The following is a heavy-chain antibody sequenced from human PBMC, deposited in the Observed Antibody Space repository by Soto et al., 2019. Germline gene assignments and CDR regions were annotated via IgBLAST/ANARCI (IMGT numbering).Heavy chain of an antibody. J-gene: IGHJ3*02. CDR1: GFTFSRYW. CDR3: ARGDTPMITGMDSFDI. V-gene: IGHV3-7*01. Sequence: GGSLRLSCAASGFTFSRYWMNWVRQAPGKGLEWVANIKQDGTEKNYVDSVKGRFTISRDNARNSLYLQMDSLRAEDTSVYFCARGDTPMITGMDSFDIWGQGTMVTVSS. D-gene: IGHD5-18*01. CDR2: IKQDGTEK.